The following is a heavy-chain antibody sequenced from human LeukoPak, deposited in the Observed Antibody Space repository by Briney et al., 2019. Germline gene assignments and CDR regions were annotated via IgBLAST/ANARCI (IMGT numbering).Heavy chain of an antibody. CDR1: GYTFTGYY. V-gene: IGHV1-2*02. CDR3: ARPSSSGLYYFDY. Sequence: GASVKVSCKASGYTFTGYYMHWVRQAPGQGLEWMGWINPNSGGTNYAQKFQGRVTMTRDTSISTAYMELSRLRSDDTAVYYCARPSSSGLYYFDYWGQGTLVTVSS. J-gene: IGHJ4*02. D-gene: IGHD6-19*01. CDR2: INPNSGGT.